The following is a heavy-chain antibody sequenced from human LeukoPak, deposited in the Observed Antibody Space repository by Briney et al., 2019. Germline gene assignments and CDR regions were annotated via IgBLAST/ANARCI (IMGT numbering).Heavy chain of an antibody. Sequence: SETLSLTCTVSGGSISSSSYYWGWIRQPPGKGLEWIGSIYYSGSTYYSPSLKSRVTISVDTSKNQFSLKLSSVTAADTAVYYCARQDYDSSGYYPNTIDYWGQGTLVTVSS. CDR1: GGSISSSSYY. CDR2: IYYSGST. CDR3: ARQDYDSSGYYPNTIDY. J-gene: IGHJ4*02. D-gene: IGHD3-22*01. V-gene: IGHV4-39*01.